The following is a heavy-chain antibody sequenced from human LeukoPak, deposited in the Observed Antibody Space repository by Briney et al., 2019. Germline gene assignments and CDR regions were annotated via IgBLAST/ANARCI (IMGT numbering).Heavy chain of an antibody. D-gene: IGHD6-25*01. J-gene: IGHJ4*01. V-gene: IGHV4-59*01. CDR1: SGSITSYY. CDR3: AAAPNRHFFDY. Sequence: SETLSLTCTVSSGSITSYYWSWIRQPPGKGLEYIGHIYYTGTTDYNPSLKSRVTMSVDTSKNQFSLRLISVTASDTAVYFCAAAPNRHFFDYWGHGTLVAVSS. CDR2: IYYTGTT.